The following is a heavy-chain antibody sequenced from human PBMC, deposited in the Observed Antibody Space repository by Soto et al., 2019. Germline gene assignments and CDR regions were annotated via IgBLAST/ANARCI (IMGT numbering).Heavy chain of an antibody. V-gene: IGHV1-69*10. D-gene: IGHD3-9*01. CDR1: GGTFSSYA. CDR3: ARWDYDILTGYYRGYFDY. J-gene: IGHJ4*02. Sequence: ASVKVSCKASGGTFSSYAISWVRQAPGQGLEWMGGIIPILGIANYAQKFQGRVTITADKSTSTAYMELSSLRSEDTAVYYCARWDYDILTGYYRGYFDYWGQGTLVTVSS. CDR2: IIPILGIA.